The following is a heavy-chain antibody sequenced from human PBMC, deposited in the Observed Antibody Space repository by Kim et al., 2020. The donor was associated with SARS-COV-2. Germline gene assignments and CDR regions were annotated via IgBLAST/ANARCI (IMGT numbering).Heavy chain of an antibody. CDR3: AGTTYYYSSGSYYGLGY. Sequence: SETLSLTCIVSGGSISSYYWSWIRQPPGKGLEWIGYIYYSGSTNYNPSLKSRVTISVDTSKNQFSLKLTSVTAADTAVYYCAGTTYYYSSGSYYGLGYWGQGILVTVSS. CDR1: GGSISSYY. J-gene: IGHJ4*02. CDR2: IYYSGST. V-gene: IGHV4-59*13. D-gene: IGHD3-10*01.